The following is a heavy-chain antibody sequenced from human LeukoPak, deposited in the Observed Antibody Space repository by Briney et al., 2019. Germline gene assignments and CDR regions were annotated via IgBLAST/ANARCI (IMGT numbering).Heavy chain of an antibody. J-gene: IGHJ2*01. Sequence: PSETLSLTCAVYGGSFSGYYWSWIRQPPGKGLEWIGEINHSGSTNYNPSLKSRVTISVDTSKNQFSLKLSSVTAADTAVYYCARGHYWYFDLWGRGTLVTASS. CDR3: ARGHYWYFDL. CDR2: INHSGST. CDR1: GGSFSGYY. V-gene: IGHV4-34*01.